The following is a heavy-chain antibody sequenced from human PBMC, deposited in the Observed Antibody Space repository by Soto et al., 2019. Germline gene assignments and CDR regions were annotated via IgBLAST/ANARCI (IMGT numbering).Heavy chain of an antibody. CDR1: GGSISSYY. V-gene: IGHV4-59*01. Sequence: QVQLQESGPGLVKPSETLSLTCTVSGGSISSYYWSWIRQPPGKGLEWIGYVYYSGSTNYNPSLKSRVTIAVDTSKNPFSLKLSSVTAADTAVYYCARRWGVTLDYWGQGTLVTVSS. CDR2: VYYSGST. D-gene: IGHD2-21*02. J-gene: IGHJ4*02. CDR3: ARRWGVTLDY.